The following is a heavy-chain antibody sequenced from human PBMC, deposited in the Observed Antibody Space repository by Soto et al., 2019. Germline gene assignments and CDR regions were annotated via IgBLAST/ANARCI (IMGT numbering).Heavy chain of an antibody. Sequence: QVQLVQSGAEVKKPGASVKVSCKASGYTFTSYYMHWVRPAPGQGLEWMGIISPSFGITSYAQKFQGRVTITADESTSTAYMELSSLRSEDTAVYYCARDRARELCFHDWGQGTMVTVSS. V-gene: IGHV1-46*01. CDR2: ISPSFGIT. D-gene: IGHD5-18*01. CDR1: GYTFTSYY. CDR3: ARDRARELCFHD. J-gene: IGHJ3*01.